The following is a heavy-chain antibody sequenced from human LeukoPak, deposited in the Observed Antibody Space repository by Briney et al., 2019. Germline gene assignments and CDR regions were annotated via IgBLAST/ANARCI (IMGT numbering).Heavy chain of an antibody. CDR1: GGSMSSYY. V-gene: IGHV4-4*07. CDR2: IYTSGST. CDR3: AREKYLTGDWRWTFDY. J-gene: IGHJ4*02. Sequence: SETLSLTCTVSGGSMSSYYWSWIRQPAGKGLEWIGRIYTSGSTNYNPSLKSRVTMSVDTSKNQFSLKLSSVTAADTAVYYCAREKYLTGDWRWTFDYWGQGTLVTVSS. D-gene: IGHD7-27*01.